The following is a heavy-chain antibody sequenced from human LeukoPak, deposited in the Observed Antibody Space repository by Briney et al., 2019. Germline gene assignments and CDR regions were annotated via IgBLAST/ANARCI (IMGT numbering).Heavy chain of an antibody. D-gene: IGHD6-19*01. Sequence: PSETLSLTCTVSGGSISNNNYYWGWIRQPPGKGLEWIVSIHNSGSTYYNPSLKSRVTISVDTSKNQFSLKLSSVTAADTAVYYCARDGRGQWLVGALDYYYGMDVWGQGTTVTVPS. V-gene: IGHV4-39*07. CDR2: IHNSGST. CDR3: ARDGRGQWLVGALDYYYGMDV. J-gene: IGHJ6*02. CDR1: GGSISNNNYY.